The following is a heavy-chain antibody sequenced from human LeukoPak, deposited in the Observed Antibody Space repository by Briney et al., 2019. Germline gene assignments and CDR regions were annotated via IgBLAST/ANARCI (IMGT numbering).Heavy chain of an antibody. Sequence: SETLSLTCTVSGGSIGSYYWNWIRQPPGKGLEWIGYIFYSGSTNYNPSLKSRVTISIDTSKNRFSLKVTSVTAADTAVYYCARGRENAFDIWGQGTMVTVSS. CDR2: IFYSGST. CDR3: ARGRENAFDI. V-gene: IGHV4-59*12. CDR1: GGSIGSYY. J-gene: IGHJ3*02.